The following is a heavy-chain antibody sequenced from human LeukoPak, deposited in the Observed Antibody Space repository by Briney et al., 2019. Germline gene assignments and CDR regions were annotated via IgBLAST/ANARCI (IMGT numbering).Heavy chain of an antibody. D-gene: IGHD4-11*01. CDR1: GFTFSNYG. Sequence: PGGSLRLSCAASGFTFSNYGMHWVRRAPGKGLEWVSHITFGGTIYYADSVKGRFIISRDNAQNSLFLQMNSLRAEDTAVYYCARVYRSGSSRMNDYWGQGTLVTVSS. CDR3: ARVYRSGSSRMNDY. V-gene: IGHV3-48*01. J-gene: IGHJ4*02. CDR2: ITFGGTI.